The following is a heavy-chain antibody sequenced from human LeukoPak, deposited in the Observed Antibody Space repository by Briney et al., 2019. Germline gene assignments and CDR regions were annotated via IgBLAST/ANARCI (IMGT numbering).Heavy chain of an antibody. CDR3: ARAAYNWN. CDR2: IDPSGTTL. V-gene: IGHV3-11*04. J-gene: IGHJ4*02. Sequence: GGSLRLSSAPSVSTTRASVMSWGRHAPRKSLERVSYIDPSGTTLYYADSVKGRFTVPRDNGKNSLSLQLRSLRAEDTAVYYCARAAYNWNWGQGTLDTVSS. CDR1: VSTTRASV. D-gene: IGHD1-20*01.